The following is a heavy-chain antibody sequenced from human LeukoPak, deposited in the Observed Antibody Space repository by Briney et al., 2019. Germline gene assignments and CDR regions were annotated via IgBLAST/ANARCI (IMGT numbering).Heavy chain of an antibody. Sequence: SETLSLTCAVYGGSFSGYYWSWIRQPPGKGLEWIGEINHSGSTNYNPSLKSRVTISVDTSKNQFSLKLSSVTAADTAVYYCARVFRSTTYSYYSFVLDVGAQGPRLTFPS. CDR3: ARVFRSTTYSYYSFVLDV. D-gene: IGHD2/OR15-2a*01. V-gene: IGHV4-34*01. J-gene: IGHJ6*02. CDR2: INHSGST. CDR1: GGSFSGYY.